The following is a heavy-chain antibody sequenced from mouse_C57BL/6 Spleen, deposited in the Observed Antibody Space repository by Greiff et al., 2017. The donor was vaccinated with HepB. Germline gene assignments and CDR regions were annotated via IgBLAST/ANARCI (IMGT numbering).Heavy chain of an antibody. V-gene: IGHV1-80*01. CDR1: GYAFSSYW. CDR3: ARGGSHWYFDV. Sequence: QVQLQQSGAELVKPGASVKISCKASGYAFSSYWMNWVKQRPGKGLEWIGQIYPGDGDTNYNGKFKGKATLTADKSSNTAYMQLSSLTSEDSAVYFCARGGSHWYFDVWGTGTTVTVSS. J-gene: IGHJ1*03. CDR2: IYPGDGDT.